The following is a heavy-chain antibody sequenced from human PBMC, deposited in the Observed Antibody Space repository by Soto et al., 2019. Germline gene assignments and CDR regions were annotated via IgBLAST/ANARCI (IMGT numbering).Heavy chain of an antibody. J-gene: IGHJ5*02. CDR3: ARVPWRSNWQRAPDWFDP. CDR1: GGSIGSGDFY. Sequence: SETLSLTCTVSGGSIGSGDFYWSWVRQPPGKGLEWIGHIHYSGSTYDNPSLKSRASISVDTSNNQFSLELSSVTAADTAVYYCARVPWRSNWQRAPDWFDPWGQGSLVTVSS. V-gene: IGHV4-30-4*01. CDR2: IHYSGST. D-gene: IGHD6-13*01.